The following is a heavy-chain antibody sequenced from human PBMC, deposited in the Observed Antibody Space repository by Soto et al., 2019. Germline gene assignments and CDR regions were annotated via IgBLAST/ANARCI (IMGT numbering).Heavy chain of an antibody. D-gene: IGHD3-16*01. V-gene: IGHV3-7*01. J-gene: IGHJ4*02. CDR2: IKHDGSDK. CDR1: GFTFSYYW. CDR3: ATPSRGGAALY. Sequence: EVQLVESGGGWVQPGESLRLSCAASGFTFSYYWMGWVRQAPGKGLEWVATIKHDGSDKYYVDSVKGRFTISRDNAKNSLYLQMESLRTEDTAVYYCATPSRGGAALYWGQGTLVTVSS.